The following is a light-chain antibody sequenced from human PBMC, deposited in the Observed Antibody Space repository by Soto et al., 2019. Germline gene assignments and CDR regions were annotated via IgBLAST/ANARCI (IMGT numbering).Light chain of an antibody. J-gene: IGKJ5*01. V-gene: IGKV1-33*01. CDR3: QQYDNLSIT. CDR1: QDISNY. Sequence: DIQIPQTPSSLSASVGDRVTITCQASQDISNYLNWYQQKPGKAPKLLIYDASNLETGVPSRFSGSGSGTDFTFTISSLQPEDIATYYCQQYDNLSITFGQGTRLEI. CDR2: DAS.